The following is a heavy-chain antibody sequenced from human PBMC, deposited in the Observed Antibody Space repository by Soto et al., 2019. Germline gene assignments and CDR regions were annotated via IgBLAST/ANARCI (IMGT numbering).Heavy chain of an antibody. V-gene: IGHV3-33*01. CDR2: IWYDGSKK. CDR1: GFTFSIYG. Sequence: QVQLVESGGGVVQPGRSLRLSCAASGFTFSIYGLHWVRQAPGKGLEWVAVIWYDGSKKYYADSVKGRFTISRDNSNKTLYLQMNSLRAEDAAVYYCARDTSAMVPYYFDLWGQGTRVTVSS. CDR3: ARDTSAMVPYYFDL. J-gene: IGHJ4*02. D-gene: IGHD5-18*01.